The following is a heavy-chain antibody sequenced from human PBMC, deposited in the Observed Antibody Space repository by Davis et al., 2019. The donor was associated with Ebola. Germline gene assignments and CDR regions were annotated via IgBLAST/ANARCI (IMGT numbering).Heavy chain of an antibody. J-gene: IGHJ5*02. CDR1: GYTFTSYG. V-gene: IGHV1-18*04. Sequence: ASVKVSCKASGYTFTSYGISWVRQAPGQGLEWMGWISAHNGNTNYAQKLQGRLTMTTDTSTNTAYMELRSLRSDDTAVYYCARTHSTGWDLTNWFDPWGQGTLVTVSS. CDR2: ISAHNGNT. D-gene: IGHD6-19*01. CDR3: ARTHSTGWDLTNWFDP.